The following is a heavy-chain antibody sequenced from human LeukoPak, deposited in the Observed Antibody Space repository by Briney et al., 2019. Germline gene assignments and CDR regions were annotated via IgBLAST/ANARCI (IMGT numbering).Heavy chain of an antibody. J-gene: IGHJ4*02. CDR2: TYYSGST. Sequence: SETLSLTCTVSGGSISSYYWSWIRQPPGKGLEWIGYTYYSGSTNYNPSLKSRVTISVDTSKNQFSLKLSSVTAADTAVYYCARSPITIFGVVITPPDYWGQGTLVTVSS. CDR3: ARSPITIFGVVITPPDY. CDR1: GGSISSYY. D-gene: IGHD3-3*01. V-gene: IGHV4-59*01.